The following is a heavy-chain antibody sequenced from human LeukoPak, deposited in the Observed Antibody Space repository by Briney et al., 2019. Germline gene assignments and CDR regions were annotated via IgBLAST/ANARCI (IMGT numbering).Heavy chain of an antibody. J-gene: IGHJ5*02. V-gene: IGHV4-61*02. CDR1: GDSISSGNFY. CDR3: ARGVSQVRGMWFDP. Sequence: SETLSLTCTVSGDSISSGNFYWRWIRQPAGKGLEWIGRVHTSGGTDYNPSLKSRVTISRDTSKNEISLKLSSVTAADTAVYYCARGVSQVRGMWFDPWGQGTLVTVSS. CDR2: VHTSGGT. D-gene: IGHD3-10*01.